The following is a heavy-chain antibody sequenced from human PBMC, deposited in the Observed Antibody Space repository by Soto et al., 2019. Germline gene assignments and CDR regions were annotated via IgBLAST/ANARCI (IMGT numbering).Heavy chain of an antibody. D-gene: IGHD3-9*01. CDR2: IIPIFGTA. CDR1: GGTFSSYA. J-gene: IGHJ4*02. Sequence: SVKVSCKASGGTFSSYAISWVRQAPGQGLEWMGGIIPIFGTANYAQKFQGRVTITADKSTSTAYMELSSLRSEDTAVYYCASTYDILTGLLDYWGQGTLVTVSS. CDR3: ASTYDILTGLLDY. V-gene: IGHV1-69*06.